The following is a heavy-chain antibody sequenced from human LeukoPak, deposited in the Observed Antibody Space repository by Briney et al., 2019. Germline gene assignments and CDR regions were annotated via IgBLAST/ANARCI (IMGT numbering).Heavy chain of an antibody. J-gene: IGHJ4*02. CDR1: GYTFSSYA. CDR3: ARDGGYCSSTSCYSFDY. Sequence: ASVNVSCTASGYTFSSYAMRWVRQAPGQRLEWMGWINAGNGNTKYSQKFQGRVTITRDTSASTAYMELSSLRSEDTAVYYCARDGGYCSSTSCYSFDYWGQGTLVTVSS. V-gene: IGHV1-3*01. D-gene: IGHD2-2*01. CDR2: INAGNGNT.